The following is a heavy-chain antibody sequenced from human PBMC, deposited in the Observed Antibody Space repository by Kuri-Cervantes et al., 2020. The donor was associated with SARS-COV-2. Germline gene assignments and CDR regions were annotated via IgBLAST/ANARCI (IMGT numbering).Heavy chain of an antibody. CDR1: GFTLSSYA. J-gene: IGHJ4*02. CDR3: ARDRVGVHDC. D-gene: IGHD2-21*01. V-gene: IGHV3-30-3*01. CDR2: ISYDGNTT. Sequence: GGSLRLSCAASGFTLSSYAIHWVRQAPGKGLEWVAFISYDGNTTYYADSVKGRFTISRDNSRSSLFLQMNSLRTEDTAIYYCARDRVGVHDCWGQGTLVTVSS.